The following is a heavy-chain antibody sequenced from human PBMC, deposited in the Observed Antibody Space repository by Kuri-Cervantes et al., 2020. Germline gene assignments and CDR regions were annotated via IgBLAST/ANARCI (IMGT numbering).Heavy chain of an antibody. CDR1: GYTFTGYY. J-gene: IGHJ6*02. Sequence: ASVKVSCKASGYTFTGYYMHWVRQAPGQGLEWMVWINPNSGGTNYAQKFQGRVTMTRDKSIRTAYMELSRLRSEDTAVYYCARATGYSTLFYYGMDVWGQGTTVTVSS. V-gene: IGHV1-2*02. CDR2: INPNSGGT. D-gene: IGHD6-13*01. CDR3: ARATGYSTLFYYGMDV.